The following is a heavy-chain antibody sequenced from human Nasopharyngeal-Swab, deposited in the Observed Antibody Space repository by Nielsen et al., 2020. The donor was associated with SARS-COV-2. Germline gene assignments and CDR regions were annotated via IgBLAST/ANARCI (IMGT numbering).Heavy chain of an antibody. J-gene: IGHJ4*02. CDR2: IIPIFGTA. CDR3: ARVSRITGTTFFDY. Sequence: SVKVSCKASGYTFTSYAMNWVRQAPGQGLEWMGGIIPIFGTANYAQKFQGRVTITADESTSTAYMELSSLRSEDTAVYYCARVSRITGTTFFDYWGQGSLVSVSS. CDR1: GYTFTSYA. V-gene: IGHV1-69*13. D-gene: IGHD1-7*01.